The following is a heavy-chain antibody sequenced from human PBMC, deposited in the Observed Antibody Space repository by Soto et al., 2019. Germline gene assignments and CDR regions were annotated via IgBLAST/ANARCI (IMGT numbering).Heavy chain of an antibody. D-gene: IGHD2-2*01. CDR3: ARVGAPDAKYFDY. CDR2: IEQDRSDK. Sequence: GGSLRLSCAASGFTFISYRMSWVRQAPGKGLEWVANIEQDRSDKYYVDSVKGRFTISRDNAKNSLYLQMNSLRVEDTAMYYCARVGAPDAKYFDYWGQGTLVTVSS. V-gene: IGHV3-7*03. CDR1: GFTFISYR. J-gene: IGHJ4*02.